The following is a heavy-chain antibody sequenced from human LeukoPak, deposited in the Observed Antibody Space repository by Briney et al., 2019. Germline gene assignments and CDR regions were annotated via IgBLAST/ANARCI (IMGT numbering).Heavy chain of an antibody. CDR2: IYSGGST. D-gene: IGHD5-12*01. Sequence: PGGSLRLSCAASGFTVSSNYMSWVRQAPGKGLEWVSVIYSGGSTYYADSVKGRFTISRDNSKNTLYLQMASLRAEDTAVYYCAKDRGYTGYDSGGIDFWGQGILVTVSS. CDR3: AKDRGYTGYDSGGIDF. J-gene: IGHJ4*02. CDR1: GFTVSSNY. V-gene: IGHV3-53*01.